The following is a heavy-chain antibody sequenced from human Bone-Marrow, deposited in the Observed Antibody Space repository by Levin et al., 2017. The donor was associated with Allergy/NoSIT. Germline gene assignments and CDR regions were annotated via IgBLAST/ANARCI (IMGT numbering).Heavy chain of an antibody. V-gene: IGHV3-23*01. D-gene: IGHD1-26*01. CDR2: SSNSGKST. CDR3: AKVWGGATLGAFDI. Sequence: SCAASGFTFSSYGMSWVRQAPGKGLEWVSGSSNSGKSTYYADSVRGRFTISRDNDKNTLYLQMNSLRAEDTAVYYGAKVWGGATLGAFDIWGQGTMVTVSS. CDR1: GFTFSSYG. J-gene: IGHJ3*02.